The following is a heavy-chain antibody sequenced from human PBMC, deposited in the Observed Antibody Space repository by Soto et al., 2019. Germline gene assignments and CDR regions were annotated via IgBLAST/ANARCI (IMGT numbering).Heavy chain of an antibody. CDR3: AREDIQDIVVVVVAPEGLGY. J-gene: IGHJ4*02. Sequence: QVQLVQSGAEVKKPGASVKVSCKASGYTFTSYGISWVRQAPGQGLEWMGRISGYNGNSNYAQNLQGRVTMTTDTSTSTADMELRSLRSDDTAGYYCAREDIQDIVVVVVAPEGLGYWGQGTLVTVSS. CDR2: ISGYNGNS. V-gene: IGHV1-18*01. D-gene: IGHD2-15*01. CDR1: GYTFTSYG.